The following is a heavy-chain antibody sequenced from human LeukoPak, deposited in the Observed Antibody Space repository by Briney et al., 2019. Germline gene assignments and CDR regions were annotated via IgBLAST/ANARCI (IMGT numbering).Heavy chain of an antibody. CDR2: INPNSGGT. J-gene: IGHJ4*02. D-gene: IGHD6-19*01. CDR1: GYTFTGYY. CDR3: ASIYSSGWYYYFDY. V-gene: IGHV1-2*02. Sequence: ASVKVSCKASGYTFTGYYMHWVRQAPGQGLEWMGWINPNSGGTNYAQKFQGRVTMTRDTSISTAYMELSRLRSDDTAVYYCASIYSSGWYYYFDYWGQGTLVTVSS.